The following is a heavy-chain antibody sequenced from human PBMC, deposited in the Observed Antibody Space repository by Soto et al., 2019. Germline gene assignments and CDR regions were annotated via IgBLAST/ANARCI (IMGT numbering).Heavy chain of an antibody. CDR1: EFSVSSDF. Sequence: GGSLRLSCAVSEFSVSSDFMSWVRQAPGKGLEWVSVMNGDGSTVYADSLKGRFTISRDNSKSTLFLQMNSLRAEDTAVYYCARDCCTGRRYAHWGRGTLVTVSS. CDR2: MNGDGST. V-gene: IGHV3-53*01. CDR3: ARDCCTGRRYAH. J-gene: IGHJ4*02. D-gene: IGHD5-12*01.